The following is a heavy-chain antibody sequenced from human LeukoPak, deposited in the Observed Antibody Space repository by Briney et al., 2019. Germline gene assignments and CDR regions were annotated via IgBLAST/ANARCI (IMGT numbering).Heavy chain of an antibody. CDR1: GFTVSSNY. J-gene: IGHJ4*02. CDR3: ARGQVGSYYPHYFVY. D-gene: IGHD1-26*01. Sequence: GESLKISCAAPGFTVSSNYMSWVRQAPGKGLEWVSVIYSGAITYYADSVKGRFTISRDNSKNTLYLQMNSLRAEETAVYYCARGQVGSYYPHYFVYWGQGTLVTVSS. CDR2: IYSGAIT. V-gene: IGHV3-66*01.